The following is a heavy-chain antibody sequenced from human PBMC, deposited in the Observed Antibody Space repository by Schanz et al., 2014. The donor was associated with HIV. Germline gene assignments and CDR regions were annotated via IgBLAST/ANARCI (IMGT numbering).Heavy chain of an antibody. CDR1: GFSLEDYA. V-gene: IGHV3-23*01. Sequence: EVQLMESGGGLVQPGRSLRLSCAASGFSLEDYAMHWVRQAPGKGLEWVSLISGSGGHTYYADSVKGRFTISRDNSKSTLYLQMNSLRAEDAAVYYCAREGGSSGHNGYFDYWGQGTLVTVSS. CDR3: AREGGSSGHNGYFDY. CDR2: ISGSGGHT. J-gene: IGHJ4*02. D-gene: IGHD6-19*01.